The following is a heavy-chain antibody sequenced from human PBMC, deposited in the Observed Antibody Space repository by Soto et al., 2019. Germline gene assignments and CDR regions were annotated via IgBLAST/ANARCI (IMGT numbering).Heavy chain of an antibody. CDR3: ASGYSGSYSGYYYGMDV. V-gene: IGHV1-69*06. D-gene: IGHD1-26*01. CDR2: IIPIFGTA. CDR1: GGTFSSYA. J-gene: IGHJ6*02. Sequence: SVKVSCKASGGTFSSYAISWVRQAPGQGLEWMGGIIPIFGTANYAQKFQGRVTITADKSTSTAYMELSSLRSEDTAVYYCASGYSGSYSGYYYGMDVWGQGTTVTVSS.